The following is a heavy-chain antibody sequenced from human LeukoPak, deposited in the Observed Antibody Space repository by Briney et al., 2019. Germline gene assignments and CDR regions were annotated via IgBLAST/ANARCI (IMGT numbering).Heavy chain of an antibody. J-gene: IGHJ1*01. CDR3: ARVRDYYDSRGYYFEYFDH. D-gene: IGHD3-22*01. CDR2: LYSGGST. V-gene: IGHV3-53*01. CDR1: GFTFSSYG. Sequence: GGTLRLSCAASGFTFSSYGMHWVRQAPGKGLEWVSVLYSGGSTNYADSVKGRFTISRDNSKNTLYLQMNSLRAEDTAVYYCARVRDYYDSRGYYFEYFDHWGQGTLVTVSS.